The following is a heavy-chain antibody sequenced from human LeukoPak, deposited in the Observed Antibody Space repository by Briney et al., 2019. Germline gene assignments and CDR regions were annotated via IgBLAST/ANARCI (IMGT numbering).Heavy chain of an antibody. J-gene: IGHJ4*02. CDR3: ARDRITFGGVYYVAY. Sequence: GGSLRLSCAASGFTFSSYIMNWVRQAPGKGLEWVSYISSSSSTIYYADSVKGRFTISGYNAKNSLYLQMNSLRAEDTAVYYCARDRITFGGVYYVAYWGQGPLVTVSS. CDR2: ISSSSSTI. D-gene: IGHD3-16*01. CDR1: GFTFSSYI. V-gene: IGHV3-48*01.